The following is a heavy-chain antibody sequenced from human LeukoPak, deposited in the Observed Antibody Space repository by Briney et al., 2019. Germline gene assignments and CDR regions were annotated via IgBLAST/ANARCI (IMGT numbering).Heavy chain of an antibody. CDR2: INPSGGST. D-gene: IGHD4-23*01. J-gene: IGHJ5*02. V-gene: IGHV1-46*01. CDR1: GYTFLSHD. Sequence: ASVKVSCKASGYTFLSHDINWVRQAPGQGLEWMGIINPSGGSTSYAQKFQGRVTMTRDMSTSTDYMELSSLRSEDTAVYYCARDNSVEDTAWWFDPWGQGTLVTVSS. CDR3: ARDNSVEDTAWWFDP.